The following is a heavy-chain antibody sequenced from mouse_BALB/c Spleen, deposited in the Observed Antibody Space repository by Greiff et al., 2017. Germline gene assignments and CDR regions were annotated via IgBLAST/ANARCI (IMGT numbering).Heavy chain of an antibody. CDR3: ARSAVVGDWYFDV. Sequence: EVHLVESGGGLVQPGGSRKLSCAASGFTFSSFGMHWVRQAPEKGLEWVAYISSGSSTIYYADTVKGRFTISRDNPKNTLFLQMTSLRSEDTAMYYCARSAVVGDWYFDVWGAGTTVTVSS. J-gene: IGHJ1*01. D-gene: IGHD1-1*01. CDR1: GFTFSSFG. CDR2: ISSGSSTI. V-gene: IGHV5-17*02.